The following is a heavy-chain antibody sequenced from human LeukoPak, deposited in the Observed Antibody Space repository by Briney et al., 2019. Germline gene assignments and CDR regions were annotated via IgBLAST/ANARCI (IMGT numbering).Heavy chain of an antibody. Sequence: SGPTLVNPTQALTLTCTFSGFSLSTSGVGVGWIRQPPGKALEWLALIYWDDDKRYGPSLKSRLTITKDTSKNQVVLTMTNMDLVDTATYYCAHRRSGERYFHYWGQGTLVTVSS. CDR3: AHRRSGERYFHY. CDR1: GFSLSTSGVG. V-gene: IGHV2-5*05. D-gene: IGHD4-17*01. CDR2: IYWDDDK. J-gene: IGHJ4*02.